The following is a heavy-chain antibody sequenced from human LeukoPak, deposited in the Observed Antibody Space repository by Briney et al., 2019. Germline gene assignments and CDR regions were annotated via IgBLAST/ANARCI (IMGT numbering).Heavy chain of an antibody. CDR2: IWPSGST. Sequence: SQTLSLTCSVSGGSISSGPYFWSWIRQSPGQGLEWIGYIWPSGSTNYNPSLSGRVAISLDKSRNHFTLMVTAVTAADTAVYYCARGGGLDIWGQGTMVTVSS. J-gene: IGHJ3*02. CDR1: GGSISSGPYF. V-gene: IGHV4-30-2*06. CDR3: ARGGGLDI. D-gene: IGHD3/OR15-3a*01.